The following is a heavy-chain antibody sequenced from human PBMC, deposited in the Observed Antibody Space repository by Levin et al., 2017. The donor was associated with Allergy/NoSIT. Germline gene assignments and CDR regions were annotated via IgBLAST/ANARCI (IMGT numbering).Heavy chain of an antibody. CDR1: GFTLSTFA. Sequence: GGSLRLSCAASGFTLSTFAMHWVRQAPGKGLEWVAVMSFDGNNKYYADSVKGRFTISRDTSKNTLYLQMNSLRAEDTAVYFCARDARSSGWYGWGDNWGQGTLVTVSS. J-gene: IGHJ4*02. CDR3: ARDARSSGWYGWGDN. CDR2: MSFDGNNK. V-gene: IGHV3-30-3*01. D-gene: IGHD6-19*01.